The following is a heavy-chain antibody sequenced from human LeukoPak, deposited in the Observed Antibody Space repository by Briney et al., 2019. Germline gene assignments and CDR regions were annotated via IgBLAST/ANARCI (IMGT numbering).Heavy chain of an antibody. J-gene: IGHJ4*02. CDR2: IYWHGTS. D-gene: IGHD6-19*01. V-gene: IGHV4-39*01. CDR1: GGSFTSSNFY. Sequence: SETLSLTCTVSGGSFTSSNFYWGWIRQPPGKGLEWIGSIYWHGTSTSNPSLKSRVTVSADTSKNQFSLKLSSVTAADTAVYYCATTGYSSGWYVDYWGQGTLVTVSS. CDR3: ATTGYSSGWYVDY.